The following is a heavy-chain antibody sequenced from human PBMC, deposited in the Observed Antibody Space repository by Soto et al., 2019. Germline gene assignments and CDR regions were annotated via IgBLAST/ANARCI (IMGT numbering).Heavy chain of an antibody. Sequence: ASVKVSCKASGYTFTGYYMHCVRQSPLQWLEWMGWINPNSGGTNYAQKFQGWVTMTRDTSISTAYMELSRLRSDDTAVYYCARGGSSSWYNYYYYGMDVWGQGTTVTVSS. V-gene: IGHV1-2*04. CDR3: ARGGSSSWYNYYYYGMDV. CDR1: GYTFTGYY. CDR2: INPNSGGT. J-gene: IGHJ6*02. D-gene: IGHD6-13*01.